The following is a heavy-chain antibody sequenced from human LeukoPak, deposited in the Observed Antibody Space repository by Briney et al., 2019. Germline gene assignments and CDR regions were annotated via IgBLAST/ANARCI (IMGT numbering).Heavy chain of an antibody. J-gene: IGHJ5*02. CDR2: INPSGGST. Sequence: ASVKVSCKASGYTFTSYHITWVRRAPGQGLEWMGIINPSGGSTSYAQKFQGRVTMTRDTSTSTVYMELSSLRSEDTAVYYCARGRGYSGYDPHSWFDPWGQGTLVTVSS. CDR1: GYTFTSYH. D-gene: IGHD5-12*01. CDR3: ARGRGYSGYDPHSWFDP. V-gene: IGHV1-46*01.